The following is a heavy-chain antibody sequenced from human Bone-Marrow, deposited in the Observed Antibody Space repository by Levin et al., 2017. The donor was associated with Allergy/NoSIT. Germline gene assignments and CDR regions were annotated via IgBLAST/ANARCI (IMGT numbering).Heavy chain of an antibody. J-gene: IGHJ4*02. Sequence: PVASVKVSCKASGGTFSSYPISWVRQAPGQGLEWMGRIIPILGIANYAQKFQGRVTITADKSTSTAYMELSSLRSEDTAVYYCARDSGRFGELFIFDYWGQGTLVTVSS. V-gene: IGHV1-69*04. CDR2: IIPILGIA. D-gene: IGHD3-10*01. CDR3: ARDSGRFGELFIFDY. CDR1: GGTFSSYP.